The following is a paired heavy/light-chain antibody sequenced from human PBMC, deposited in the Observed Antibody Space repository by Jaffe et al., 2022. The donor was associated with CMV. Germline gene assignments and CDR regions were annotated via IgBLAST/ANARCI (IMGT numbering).Heavy chain of an antibody. Sequence: QVTLKESGPVLVKPTETLTLTCTVSGFSLSNPRLGVSWIRQPPGQALEWLAHIFSNDEKSYSTSLKSRLTVSKDTSKSQVVLTMTNLDPVDTATYYCAHIELRSTSYHPKLYYYYYLDVWGEGTTVTVSS. J-gene: IGHJ6*03. CDR3: AHIELRSTSYHPKLYYYYYLDV. CDR1: GFSLSNPRLG. CDR2: IFSNDEK. D-gene: IGHD6-13*01. V-gene: IGHV2-26*01.
Light chain of an antibody. Sequence: SVLTQPPSVSAAPGQKVTISCSGSSSNIGNNYVSWYQHLPGTAPKLLIYDNIERPSGIPDRFSGSKSGTSATLGITGLQTGDEADYYCATWDSSLSVWVFGGGTKLTVI. J-gene: IGLJ3*02. V-gene: IGLV1-51*01. CDR3: ATWDSSLSVWV. CDR2: DNI. CDR1: SSNIGNNY.